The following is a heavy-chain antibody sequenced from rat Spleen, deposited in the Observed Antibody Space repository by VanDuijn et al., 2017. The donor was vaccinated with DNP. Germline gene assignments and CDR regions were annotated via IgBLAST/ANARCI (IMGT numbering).Heavy chain of an antibody. D-gene: IGHD1-5*01. Sequence: EVQLVESGGGLVQPGRSLRLSCAVSGITFSDHNMAWVRQAPKKSLEWVAIISYDGSDTYYRDSVKGRFTISRDNAKNTQYLQMDSLRSEDTATYYCAKGQLADYWGQGVMVTVSS. CDR2: ISYDGSDT. J-gene: IGHJ2*01. CDR3: AKGQLADY. CDR1: GITFSDHN. V-gene: IGHV5-7*01.